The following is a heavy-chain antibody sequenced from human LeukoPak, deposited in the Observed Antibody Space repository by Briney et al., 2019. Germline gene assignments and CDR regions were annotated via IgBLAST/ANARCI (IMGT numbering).Heavy chain of an antibody. J-gene: IGHJ4*02. D-gene: IGHD4-17*01. CDR2: IYYSGST. CDR3: ARVGENGDLYYFDY. V-gene: IGHV4-31*03. Sequence: SQTLSLTCTVSGGSIGSGGYYWSWIRQHPGKGLEWIGYIYYSGSTYYNPSLKSRVTISVDTSKNHFSLKLSSVTAADTAVYYCARVGENGDLYYFDYWGQGTLVTVSS. CDR1: GGSIGSGGYY.